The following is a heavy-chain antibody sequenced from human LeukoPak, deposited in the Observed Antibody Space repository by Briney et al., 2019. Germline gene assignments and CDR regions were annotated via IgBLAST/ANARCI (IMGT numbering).Heavy chain of an antibody. CDR2: ITSAGDT. V-gene: IGHV3-13*01. Sequence: PGGSLRLSCAASGFTFSSYDIHWVRHPPGKGLEWVSTITSAGDTCSPDSVKGRFTVFRENAKNSLYLQMNSLRAGDTAVYYCARDGYGSGSSDYWGQGTLVTVSS. CDR3: ARDGYGSGSSDY. J-gene: IGHJ4*02. D-gene: IGHD3-10*01. CDR1: GFTFSSYD.